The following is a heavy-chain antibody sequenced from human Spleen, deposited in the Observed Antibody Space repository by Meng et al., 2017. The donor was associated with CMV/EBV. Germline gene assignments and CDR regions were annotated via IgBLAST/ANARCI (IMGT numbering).Heavy chain of an antibody. D-gene: IGHD2-2*01. CDR1: GDSVSSNSAA. CDR2: TYYRSKWYN. CDR3: ARIEEVGCSSTSCYYYYYYGMDV. Sequence: SQTLSLTCAISGDSVSSNSAAWNWIRQSPSRGLEWLGRTYYRSKWYNDYAVSVKSRITINPDTSKNQFSLQLNSVTPEDTAVYYCARIEEVGCSSTSCYYYYYYGMDVWGQGTTVTVSS. J-gene: IGHJ6*02. V-gene: IGHV6-1*01.